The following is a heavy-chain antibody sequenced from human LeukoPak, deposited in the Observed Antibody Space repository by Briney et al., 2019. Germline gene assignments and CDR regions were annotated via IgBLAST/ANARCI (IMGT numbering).Heavy chain of an antibody. J-gene: IGHJ2*01. Sequence: SETLSLTCAASGGSLNNYYWSWIRQPPGKGLEWIGEINHSGSTNYNPSLKSRVTISVDTSKNQFSLKLSSVTAADTAVYYCARGRRVGATAYWYFDLWGRGTLVTVSS. CDR3: ARGRRVGATAYWYFDL. CDR2: INHSGST. V-gene: IGHV4-34*01. D-gene: IGHD1-26*01. CDR1: GGSLNNYY.